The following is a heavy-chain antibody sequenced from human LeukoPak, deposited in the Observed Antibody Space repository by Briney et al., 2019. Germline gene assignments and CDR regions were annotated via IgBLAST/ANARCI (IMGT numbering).Heavy chain of an antibody. D-gene: IGHD3-22*01. J-gene: IGHJ4*02. CDR2: ISSSSSYI. Sequence: GGSQRLSCAASGFTFSSYSMNWVRQAPGKGLEWVSSISSSSSYIYYADSVKGRFTISRDNAKNSLYLQMNSLRAEDTAVYYCARVEYYYDSSGPVFYWGQGTLVTVSS. CDR1: GFTFSSYS. CDR3: ARVEYYYDSSGPVFY. V-gene: IGHV3-21*01.